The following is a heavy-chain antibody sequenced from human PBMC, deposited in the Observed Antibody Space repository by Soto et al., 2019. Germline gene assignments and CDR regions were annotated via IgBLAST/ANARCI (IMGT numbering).Heavy chain of an antibody. CDR2: IDPTDSYA. V-gene: IGHV5-10-1*01. CDR3: ARLSRASFALDV. D-gene: IGHD3-16*01. CDR1: GYNFITDW. Sequence: GESLKISCKGSGYNFITDWISWVRQMPGKGLEWMGRIDPTDSYAKYSPSFEGHVTISADKSISTAYLQWSSLKASDSAVYYCARLSRASFALDVWGQGTTVTVSS. J-gene: IGHJ6*02.